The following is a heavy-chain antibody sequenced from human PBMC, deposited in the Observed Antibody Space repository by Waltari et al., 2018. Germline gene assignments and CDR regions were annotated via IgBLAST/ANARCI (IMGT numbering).Heavy chain of an antibody. J-gene: IGHJ2*01. CDR1: GYTLTELS. CDR3: ATDLRNVYWYFDL. V-gene: IGHV1-24*01. CDR2: FEPEDGNT. Sequence: QVQLVQSGAEVKKPAASVKVSCKASGYTLTELSMHWVRRARGKGLEWMGGFEPEDGNTIYAQKFQGRVTMTEDTSTDTAYMELSSLRSEDAAVYYCATDLRNVYWYFDLWGRGTLVTVSS.